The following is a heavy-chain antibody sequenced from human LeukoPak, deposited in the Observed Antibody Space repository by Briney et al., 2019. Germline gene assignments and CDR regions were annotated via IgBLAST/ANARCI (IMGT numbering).Heavy chain of an antibody. Sequence: SETLSLTCAVYGGSFSGYYWSWIRQPPGKGLEWIGEINHSGSTNYNPSLKSRVTISVDTSKNQFSLKLSSVTAADTAVYYCARRVIGSSWYYFDYWGQGTLVTVSS. CDR1: GGSFSGYY. D-gene: IGHD6-13*01. CDR2: INHSGST. J-gene: IGHJ4*02. CDR3: ARRVIGSSWYYFDY. V-gene: IGHV4-34*01.